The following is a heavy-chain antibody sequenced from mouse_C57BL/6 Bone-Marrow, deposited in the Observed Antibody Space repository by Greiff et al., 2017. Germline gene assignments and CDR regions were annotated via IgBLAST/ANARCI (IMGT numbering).Heavy chain of an antibody. CDR1: GFTFSSYG. J-gene: IGHJ2*01. CDR2: ISSGGSYT. CDR3: ARQYYGSSFDD. Sequence: EVQVVESGGDLVKPGGSLKISCAASGFTFSSYGMSWVRQTPDKRLEWVATISSGGSYTYYTDSVKGRFTLSRDNAKNTLYLQMSSLKSEDTAMYCCARQYYGSSFDDWGQGTTLTVAS. V-gene: IGHV5-6*01. D-gene: IGHD1-1*01.